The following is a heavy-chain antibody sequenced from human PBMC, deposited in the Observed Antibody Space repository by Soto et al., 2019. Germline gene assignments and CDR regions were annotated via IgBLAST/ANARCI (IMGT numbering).Heavy chain of an antibody. Sequence: EVQLVESGGGLVKPGGSLRLSCAASGFTFSKTWMNWVRQAPGKGPEWVGRIKSIPDGGTADYAAPLKGRFTISRDDSRDTLFLQMNSLKTEHTAVYYCTTDTVCDYWGQGALVTVSS. V-gene: IGHV3-15*07. CDR2: IKSIPDGGTA. D-gene: IGHD3-16*01. J-gene: IGHJ4*02. CDR1: GFTFSKTW. CDR3: TTDTVCDY.